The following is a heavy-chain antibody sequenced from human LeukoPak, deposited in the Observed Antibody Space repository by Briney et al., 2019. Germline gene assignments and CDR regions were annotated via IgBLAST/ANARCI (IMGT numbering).Heavy chain of an antibody. CDR3: ARDQGLYYYDSSGYFY. CDR2: ISYDGSNK. D-gene: IGHD3-22*01. CDR1: GFTFSSYA. Sequence: GGSLRLSCAASGFTFSSYAMHWVRQAPGKGLEWVAVISYDGSNKYYADSVKGRFTISRDNSKNTLYLQMNSLRAEDTAVYYCARDQGLYYYDSSGYFYWGQGTLVTVSS. J-gene: IGHJ4*02. V-gene: IGHV3-30-3*01.